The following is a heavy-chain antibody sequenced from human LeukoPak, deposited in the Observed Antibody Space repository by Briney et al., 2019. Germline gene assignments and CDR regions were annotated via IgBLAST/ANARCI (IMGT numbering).Heavy chain of an antibody. D-gene: IGHD3-16*01. V-gene: IGHV4-59*12. J-gene: IGHJ4*02. Sequence: PSETLSLTCSVSDDSITMYYWTWIRQPPGKGLEWIGYVDHTGSTNFNPSLNGRVSISRDTSKNLFSLRLSSVTAADTAVYYCAMSMVTFYYGYWGQGTLVTVSS. CDR2: VDHTGST. CDR1: DDSITMYY. CDR3: AMSMVTFYYGY.